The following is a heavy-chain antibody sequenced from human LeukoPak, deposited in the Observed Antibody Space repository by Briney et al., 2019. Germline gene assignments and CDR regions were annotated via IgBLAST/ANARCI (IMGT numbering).Heavy chain of an antibody. CDR1: GFTFSSYG. D-gene: IGHD5-12*01. V-gene: IGHV3-30*02. Sequence: GGSLRLSCAASGFTFSSYGMHWVRQAPGKGLEWVAFIRYDGSNKYYADSVKGRFTISRDNSKNTLYLQMNSLRAEDTAVYYCAKDRLIVATIDHYFDYWGQGTLVTVSS. CDR3: AKDRLIVATIDHYFDY. J-gene: IGHJ4*02. CDR2: IRYDGSNK.